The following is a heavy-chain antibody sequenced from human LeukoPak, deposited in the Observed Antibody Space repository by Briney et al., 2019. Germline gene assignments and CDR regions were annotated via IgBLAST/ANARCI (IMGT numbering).Heavy chain of an antibody. Sequence: ASVKVSCKASGYTFTGYYMHWVRQAPGQGLEWMGWINPNSGGTNYAQKFQGRVTMTRDTSISTAYMELSRLRSDDTAVYYCARLLYHDSNSDYWGQGTLVTVSS. CDR3: ARLLYHDSNSDY. J-gene: IGHJ4*02. V-gene: IGHV1-2*02. CDR2: INPNSGGT. D-gene: IGHD3-22*01. CDR1: GYTFTGYY.